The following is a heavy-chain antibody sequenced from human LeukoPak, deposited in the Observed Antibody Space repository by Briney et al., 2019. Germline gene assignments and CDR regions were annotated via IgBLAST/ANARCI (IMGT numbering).Heavy chain of an antibody. Sequence: SETLSLTCAVSGGSISSDSWWSWVRQSAGKGLEWIVNIYYSGSTYYNPSLQSRVTISVDTSKNQFSLKLSSVTAADTAVYYCARDTGNYPHVAFDIWGQGTLVTVSS. J-gene: IGHJ3*02. V-gene: IGHV4-4*02. D-gene: IGHD1-7*01. CDR1: GGSISSDSW. CDR3: ARDTGNYPHVAFDI. CDR2: IYYSGST.